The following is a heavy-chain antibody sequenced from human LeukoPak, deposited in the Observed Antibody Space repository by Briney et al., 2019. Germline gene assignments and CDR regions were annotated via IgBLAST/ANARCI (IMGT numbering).Heavy chain of an antibody. J-gene: IGHJ6*02. V-gene: IGHV4-31*03. Sequence: ASETLSLTCTVSGGSISSGGYYWSWIRQHPGKGLEWIGYIYYSGSTYYNPSLKSRVTISVDTSKNQFSLKLSSVTAADTAVYYCARRCSSTSCFYGMGVWGQGTTVTVSS. CDR2: IYYSGST. CDR3: ARRCSSTSCFYGMGV. CDR1: GGSISSGGYY. D-gene: IGHD2-2*01.